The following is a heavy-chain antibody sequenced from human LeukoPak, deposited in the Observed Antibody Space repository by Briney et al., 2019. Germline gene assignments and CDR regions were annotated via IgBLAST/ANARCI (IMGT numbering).Heavy chain of an antibody. CDR2: TYITGNT. D-gene: IGHD5-18*01. Sequence: PSETLSLTCTLSGDSITNGASYWSWIRQPAGETLEWIGRTYITGNTNYNPSLRSRVTISVDTSKNQFSLKLSSVTAADTAVYYCARERDTAMVRDAFDIWGQGTMVTVSS. CDR3: ARERDTAMVRDAFDI. CDR1: GDSITNGASY. J-gene: IGHJ3*02. V-gene: IGHV4-61*02.